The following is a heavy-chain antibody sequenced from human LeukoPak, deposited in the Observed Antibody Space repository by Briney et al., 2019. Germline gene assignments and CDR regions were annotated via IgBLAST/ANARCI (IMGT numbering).Heavy chain of an antibody. V-gene: IGHV1-2*02. Sequence: ASVKVSCKASGYTFTGYYMHWARQAPGQGLEWMGWINPNSGGTNYAQKFQGRVTMTRDTSISTAYMELSRLRSDDTAVYYCAREDYSNYGNWFDPWGQGTLVTVSS. D-gene: IGHD4-11*01. CDR1: GYTFTGYY. CDR2: INPNSGGT. J-gene: IGHJ5*02. CDR3: AREDYSNYGNWFDP.